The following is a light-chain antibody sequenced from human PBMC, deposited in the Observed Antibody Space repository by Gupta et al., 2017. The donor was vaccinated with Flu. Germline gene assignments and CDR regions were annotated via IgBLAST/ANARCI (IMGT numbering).Light chain of an antibody. CDR3: RRWGTGLNVSV. CDR2: YND. V-gene: IGLV1-51*01. J-gene: IGLJ3*02. Sequence: ASPQPPSVPAALGQTVSISCSGNSSNIGDNVLSWFRHVPGAAPKNIMFYNDKRLSGGPTRCSCCKTGTYAAPEILGLRTGDDADYYCRRWGTGLNVSVFGGGTTLTV. CDR1: SSNIGDNV.